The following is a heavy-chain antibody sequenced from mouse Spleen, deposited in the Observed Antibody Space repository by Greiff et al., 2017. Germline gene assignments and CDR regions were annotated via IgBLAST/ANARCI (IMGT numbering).Heavy chain of an antibody. J-gene: IGHJ2*01. CDR3: AREDPYYFDY. V-gene: IGHV5-12-1*01. CDR1: GFTFSSYY. Sequence: EVQVVESGGGLVKRGGSLKLSCAASGFTFSSYYMSWVRQTPEKRLEWVATISSGGGSTYYPDSVKGRFTISRDNAKNTLYLQMSSLNSEDTAVYYCAREDPYYFDYWGQGTTLTVSS. CDR2: ISSGGGST.